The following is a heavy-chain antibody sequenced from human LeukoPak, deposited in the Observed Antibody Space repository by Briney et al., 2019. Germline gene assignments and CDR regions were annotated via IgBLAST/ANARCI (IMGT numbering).Heavy chain of an antibody. D-gene: IGHD3-10*01. CDR3: AKAPHELLWFGEVLFDP. V-gene: IGHV3-23*01. J-gene: IGHJ5*02. CDR1: GFTFSSYA. Sequence: GGSLRLSCAASGFTFSSYAMSWVRQAPGQGLEWVSAISGSGGSTYYADSVKGRFTISRDNSENTLYLQMNSLRAEDTAVYYCAKAPHELLWFGEVLFDPWGQGTLVTVSS. CDR2: ISGSGGST.